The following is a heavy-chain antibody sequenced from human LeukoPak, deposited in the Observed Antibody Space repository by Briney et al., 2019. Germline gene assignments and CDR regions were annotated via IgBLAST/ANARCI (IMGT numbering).Heavy chain of an antibody. CDR2: IYYSGST. J-gene: IGHJ4*02. CDR3: ARGRYSYGGYYFDY. Sequence: SETLSLTCTVSGGSISSYYWSWIRQPPGQGLEWIGYIYYSGSTNYNPSLKSRVTISVDTSKNQFSLKLSSVTAADTAVYYCARGRYSYGGYYFDYWGQGTLVTVSS. D-gene: IGHD5-18*01. CDR1: GGSISSYY. V-gene: IGHV4-59*01.